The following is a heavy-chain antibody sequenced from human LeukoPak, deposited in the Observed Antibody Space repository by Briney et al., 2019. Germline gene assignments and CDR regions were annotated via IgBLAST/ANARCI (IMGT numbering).Heavy chain of an antibody. CDR3: AYHPQSNWFDP. CDR1: GGTFSSYA. V-gene: IGHV1-69*05. J-gene: IGHJ5*02. CDR2: IIPIFGIA. Sequence: GASVKVSCKASGGTFSSYAISWVRQAPGQGLEWMGGIIPIFGIAIYAQKFKGRVTITTAESTSPAYMELSSLRSEDTAVYYCAYHPQSNWFDPWGQGTLVTVSS.